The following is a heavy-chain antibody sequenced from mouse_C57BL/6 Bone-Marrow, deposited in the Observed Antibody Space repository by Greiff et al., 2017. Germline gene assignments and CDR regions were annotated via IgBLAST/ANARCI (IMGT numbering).Heavy chain of an antibody. CDR1: GYTFTNYW. CDR2: IYPGGGYT. CDR3: AIYYGSSPAWFAY. V-gene: IGHV1-63*01. D-gene: IGHD1-1*01. Sequence: QVQLKQSGAELVRPGTSVKMSCKASGYTFTNYWIGWAKQRPGHGLEWIGDIYPGGGYTNYNEKFKGKATLTADKSSSTAYMQFSSLTSEDSAIYYCAIYYGSSPAWFAYWGQGTLVTVSA. J-gene: IGHJ3*01.